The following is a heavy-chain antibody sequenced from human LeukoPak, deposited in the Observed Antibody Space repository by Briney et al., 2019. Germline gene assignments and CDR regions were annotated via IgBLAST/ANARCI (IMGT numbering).Heavy chain of an antibody. Sequence: SETLSLTCTVSDGSISSYYWSWIRQPPGKGLEWIGYIYYSGSTNYNPSLKSRVTISIDTSKNQFSLRLTSVTAADTAVYYCARSQGSGSYRLDYDSWGQGTLVTVSS. J-gene: IGHJ4*02. CDR1: DGSISSYY. V-gene: IGHV4-59*08. CDR3: ARSQGSGSYRLDYDS. CDR2: IYYSGST. D-gene: IGHD3-10*01.